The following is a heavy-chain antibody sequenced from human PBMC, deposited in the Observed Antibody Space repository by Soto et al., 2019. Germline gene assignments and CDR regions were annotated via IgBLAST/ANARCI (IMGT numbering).Heavy chain of an antibody. CDR3: AREGPAAAAGPAMMRYFDY. CDR1: GGSISSGGYY. D-gene: IGHD6-13*01. Sequence: SETLSLTCTVSGGSISSGGYYWSWILHHPGKGLEWIGYIYYSGSTYYNPSLKSRVTISVDTSKNQFSLKLSSVTAADTAVYYCAREGPAAAAGPAMMRYFDYLGKGTMVIFSA. CDR2: IYYSGST. V-gene: IGHV4-31*03. J-gene: IGHJ4*02.